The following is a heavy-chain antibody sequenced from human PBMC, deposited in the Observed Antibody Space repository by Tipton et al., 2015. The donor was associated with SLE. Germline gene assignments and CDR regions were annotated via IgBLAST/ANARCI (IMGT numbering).Heavy chain of an antibody. CDR2: IKSEPDGGAA. CDR3: TTDDDWNFVH. CDR1: GFTVSSNY. V-gene: IGHV3-15*01. J-gene: IGHJ4*02. D-gene: IGHD1-7*01. Sequence: SLRLSCAASGFTVSSNYMSWVRQAPGKGLEWVGRIKSEPDGGAADYAAPVTDRFAILRDDSKNTVHLQLSGLKTEDTAVYYCTTDDDWNFVHWGQGTLVTVSS.